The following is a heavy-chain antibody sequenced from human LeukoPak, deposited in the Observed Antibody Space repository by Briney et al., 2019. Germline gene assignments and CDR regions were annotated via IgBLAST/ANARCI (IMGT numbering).Heavy chain of an antibody. V-gene: IGHV1-2*06. CDR3: AATAAAGTVRWFDP. D-gene: IGHD6-13*01. CDR2: INPNSGGT. CDR1: GYTFTGYY. J-gene: IGHJ5*02. Sequence: ASVKVSCKASGYTFTGYYMHWVRQAPGQGLEWMGRINPNSGGTNYAQKFQGRVTITRDMSTSTAYMELSSLRSEDTAVYYCAATAAAGTVRWFDPWGQGTLVTVSS.